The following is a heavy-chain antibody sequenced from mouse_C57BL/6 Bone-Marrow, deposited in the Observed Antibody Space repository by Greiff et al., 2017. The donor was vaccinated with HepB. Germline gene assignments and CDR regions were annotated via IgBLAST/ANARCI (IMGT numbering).Heavy chain of an antibody. V-gene: IGHV3-5*01. J-gene: IGHJ2*01. Sequence: EVQLQQSGPGLVKPSQTVFLTCTVTGISITTGNYRWSWIRQFPGNKLEWIGYIYYSGTITYNPSLTSRTTITRDTPKNQFFLEMNSLTAEDTATYYCARYYGSSRYFDYWGQGTTLTVSS. CDR3: ARYYGSSRYFDY. CDR1: GISITTGNYR. D-gene: IGHD1-1*01. CDR2: IYYSGTI.